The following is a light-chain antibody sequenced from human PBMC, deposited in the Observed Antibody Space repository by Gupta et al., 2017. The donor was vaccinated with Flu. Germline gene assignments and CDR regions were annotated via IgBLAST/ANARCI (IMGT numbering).Light chain of an antibody. CDR1: QSISSN. Sequence: EIVMTQSPDTLSVSPVERATLSCRASQSISSNLAWYQQKPGRAPRLLIYGASTRDTGIADRFGGSGCGKGFALTISSRESEDFAVYYFQQNDDWPPLTFGQGTLLEIK. V-gene: IGKV3-15*01. J-gene: IGKJ5*01. CDR2: GAS. CDR3: QQNDDWPPLT.